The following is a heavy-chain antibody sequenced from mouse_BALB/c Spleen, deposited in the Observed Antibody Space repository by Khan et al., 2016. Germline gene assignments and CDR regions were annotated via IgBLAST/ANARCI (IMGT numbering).Heavy chain of an antibody. CDR3: ARGMITTFDY. CDR1: GYSITSDYA. J-gene: IGHJ2*01. V-gene: IGHV3-2*02. Sequence: EVQLQESGPGLVKPSQSLSLTCTVTGYSITSDYAWNWIRQFPGNKLEWMGYISYSNSTSYNPSLKSRISITRDTSKNQFFLQLNSVTTEDTATYYCARGMITTFDYWGQGTTLTGSS. D-gene: IGHD2-4*01. CDR2: ISYSNST.